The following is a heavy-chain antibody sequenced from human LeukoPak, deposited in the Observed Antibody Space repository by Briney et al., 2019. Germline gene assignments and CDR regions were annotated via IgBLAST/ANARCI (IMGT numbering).Heavy chain of an antibody. D-gene: IGHD1-26*01. V-gene: IGHV3-48*02. CDR2: ISSSSSTI. CDR1: GFTFSSYS. CDR3: ASRWELPGPYYFDY. Sequence: PGGSLRLSCAASGFTFSSYSMNWVRQAPGKGLEWVSYISSSSSTIYYADSVKGRFTISRDNAKNSLYLQMNSLRDEDTAVYYCASRWELPGPYYFDYWGQGTLVTVSS. J-gene: IGHJ4*02.